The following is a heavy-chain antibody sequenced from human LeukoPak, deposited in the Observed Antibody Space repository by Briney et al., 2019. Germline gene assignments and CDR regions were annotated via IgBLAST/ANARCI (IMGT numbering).Heavy chain of an antibody. J-gene: IGHJ6*03. V-gene: IGHV1-24*01. D-gene: IGHD3-9*01. CDR2: FDPEDGET. Sequence: ASVKVSCKVSGYTLTELSMHWVRQAPGKGLEWMGGFDPEDGETIYAQKFQGRVTMTEDTSTDTAYMELSSLRSDDTAVYYCARVPLLRYFDWLLSRTPNYMDVWGKGTTVTISS. CDR1: GYTLTELS. CDR3: ARVPLLRYFDWLLSRTPNYMDV.